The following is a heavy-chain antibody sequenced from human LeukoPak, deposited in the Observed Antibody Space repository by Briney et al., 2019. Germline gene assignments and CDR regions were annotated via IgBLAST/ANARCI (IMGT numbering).Heavy chain of an antibody. J-gene: IGHJ4*02. CDR3: ATDRNSGKYYDY. D-gene: IGHD1-26*01. V-gene: IGHV3-33*01. CDR1: GLRFRNYG. CDR2: IYYDGSNQ. Sequence: GGSLRLSCVVSGLRFRNYGMHWVRQAPGKGLEWVAVIYYDGSNQYYVDSVKGRFTVSRDNVKNTLYLQMDSLRAEDTAVYYCATDRNSGKYYDYWGQGTLVTVSS.